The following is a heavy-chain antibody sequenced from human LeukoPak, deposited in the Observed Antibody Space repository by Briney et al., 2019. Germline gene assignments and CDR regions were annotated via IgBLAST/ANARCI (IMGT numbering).Heavy chain of an antibody. CDR3: AREREIAARGLDP. Sequence: SGTLSLTCAVSGGSISGSNWWSWVRQPPGKGLEWIGYIYYSGSTYYNPSLKSRVTISVDTSKNQFSLKLSSVTAADTAVYYCAREREIAARGLDPWGQGTLVTVSS. V-gene: IGHV4-4*02. CDR2: IYYSGST. CDR1: GGSISGSNW. D-gene: IGHD6-13*01. J-gene: IGHJ5*02.